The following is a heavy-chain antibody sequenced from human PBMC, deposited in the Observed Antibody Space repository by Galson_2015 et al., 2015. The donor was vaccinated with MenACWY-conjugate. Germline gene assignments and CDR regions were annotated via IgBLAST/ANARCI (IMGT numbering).Heavy chain of an antibody. Sequence: PVKVSCKVSGHTLSKLCIHWLRQAPGKGLEWMGGFGLQDDEKTYAQKFTGRVTMTEDPTTDTTYVELSSLRAEDTAVYYCATESQWFRLFTVAPYFRCFDVWGQGTTVTVSS. CDR1: GHTLSKLC. V-gene: IGHV1-24*01. CDR2: FGLQDDEK. CDR3: ATESQWFRLFTVAPYFRCFDV. J-gene: IGHJ3*01. D-gene: IGHD5-12*01.